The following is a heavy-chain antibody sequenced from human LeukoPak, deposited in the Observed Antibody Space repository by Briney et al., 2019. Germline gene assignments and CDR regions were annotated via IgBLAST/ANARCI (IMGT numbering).Heavy chain of an antibody. J-gene: IGHJ4*02. D-gene: IGHD3-10*01. CDR2: ISYDGSNK. V-gene: IGHV3-30*04. Sequence: PGGSLRLSCAASGFTFSSYAMHWVRQAPGKGLEWVAVISYDGSNKYYADSVKGRFTISRDNSKNTLYLQMNSLRAEDTAVYYCARDALLWFGELIVWGQGTLVTVSS. CDR1: GFTFSSYA. CDR3: ARDALLWFGELIV.